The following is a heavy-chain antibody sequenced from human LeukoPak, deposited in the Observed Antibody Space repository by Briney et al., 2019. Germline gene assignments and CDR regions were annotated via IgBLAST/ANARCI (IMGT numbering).Heavy chain of an antibody. Sequence: GGSLRLSCAASGFSFSTYWMCWVRQAPGQRLEWLANIKQDGSVEQYVDSVKGRFTISRDNAKNSLYLQMNSLRAEDTAVFYCATTSRSITWDYWGQGTLVTVSS. CDR2: IKQDGSVE. D-gene: IGHD2-2*01. V-gene: IGHV3-7*02. CDR1: GFSFSTYW. J-gene: IGHJ4*02. CDR3: ATTSRSITWDY.